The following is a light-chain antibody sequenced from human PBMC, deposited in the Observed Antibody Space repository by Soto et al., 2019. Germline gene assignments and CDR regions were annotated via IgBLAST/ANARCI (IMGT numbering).Light chain of an antibody. Sequence: EIVMTQSPATLSVSPGERATLSCRASQSVSSNLAWYQQKPGQAPRLPIYGASSRATGIPDRFSGSGSGTDFTLTISRLDPEDFAVYYCQQYGSSPLTFGGGTKVDIK. V-gene: IGKV3-20*01. CDR2: GAS. CDR3: QQYGSSPLT. J-gene: IGKJ4*01. CDR1: QSVSSN.